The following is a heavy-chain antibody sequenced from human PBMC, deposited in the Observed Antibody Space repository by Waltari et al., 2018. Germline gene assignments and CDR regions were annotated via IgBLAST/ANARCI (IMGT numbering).Heavy chain of an antibody. CDR3: ARVVVPAAIRGWFDP. CDR2: IYYSGST. CDR1: GGSISSSSYY. D-gene: IGHD2-2*01. J-gene: IGHJ5*02. V-gene: IGHV4-39*07. Sequence: QLQLQESGPGLVKPSETLSLTCTVSGGSISSSSYYWGWIRQPPGKGLEWIGSIYYSGSTYYNPSLKSRVTISVDTSKNQFSLKLSSVTAADTAVYYCARVVVPAAIRGWFDPWGQGTLVTVSS.